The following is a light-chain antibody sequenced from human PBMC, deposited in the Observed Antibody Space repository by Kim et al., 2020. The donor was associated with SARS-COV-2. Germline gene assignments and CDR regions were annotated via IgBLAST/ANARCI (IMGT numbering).Light chain of an antibody. V-gene: IGLV2-8*01. CDR2: EVS. CDR1: SSDVGGYNY. CDR3: TSYAGSNNPYV. Sequence: QSVTISCTGTSSDVGGYNYVSWYQQHPGKAPKLMIYEVSKRPSGVPDRFSGSKSGNSASLTVSGLQAEDEADYYCTSYAGSNNPYVFGTGTKVTV. J-gene: IGLJ1*01.